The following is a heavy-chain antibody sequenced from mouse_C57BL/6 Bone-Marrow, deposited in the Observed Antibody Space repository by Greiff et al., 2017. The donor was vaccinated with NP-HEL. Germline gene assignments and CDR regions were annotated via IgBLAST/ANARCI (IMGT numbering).Heavy chain of an antibody. CDR2: IRNKASNHST. CDR1: GFTFSDAW. CDR3: TWGYDGSSPYAMDY. V-gene: IGHV6-6*01. D-gene: IGHD1-1*01. Sequence: EVHVVESGGGLVQPGGSMKLSCAASGFTFSDAWMAWVRQSPEKGLEWVAEIRNKASNHSTYYAESVQGRFTISRDNSKNSVNMQMNSLRAEDTGIDYCTWGYDGSSPYAMDYWGQGTSVTVSS. J-gene: IGHJ4*01.